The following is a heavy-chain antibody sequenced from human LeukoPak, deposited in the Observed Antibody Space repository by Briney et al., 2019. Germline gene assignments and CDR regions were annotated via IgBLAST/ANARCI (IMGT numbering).Heavy chain of an antibody. CDR3: ARLPAYGDCGGDCHLDY. CDR2: IIPIFGTA. V-gene: IGHV1-69*06. D-gene: IGHD2-21*02. Sequence: SVKVSCKASGGTFSSYAISCVRQAPGQGLEWMGRIIPIFGTANYAQKFQGRVTITADKSTSTAYMELSSLRSEDTAVYYCARLPAYGDCGGDCHLDYWGQGTLVTVSS. CDR1: GGTFSSYA. J-gene: IGHJ4*02.